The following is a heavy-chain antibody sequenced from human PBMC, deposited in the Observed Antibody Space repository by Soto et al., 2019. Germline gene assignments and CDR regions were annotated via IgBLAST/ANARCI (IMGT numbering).Heavy chain of an antibody. CDR2: INQDGTEK. D-gene: IGHD3-10*01. V-gene: IGHV3-7*01. CDR3: AKAPDGSGREYYCYY. CDR1: GFTFSRYW. Sequence: EVQLVESGGGVVQPGGSLRLSCATSGFTFSRYWMTWVRQVPGKGLEWVANINQDGTEKYYLASVKGRFTISRDNAKDSLDLQMNALSADDTAVYYCAKAPDGSGREYYCYYWGQGTLVTVSS. J-gene: IGHJ4*02.